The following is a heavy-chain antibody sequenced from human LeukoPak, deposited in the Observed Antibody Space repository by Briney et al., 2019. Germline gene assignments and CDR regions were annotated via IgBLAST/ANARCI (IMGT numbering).Heavy chain of an antibody. J-gene: IGHJ6*03. CDR1: GFTFSSYA. CDR3: AKDLEERARGYYYMDV. Sequence: TGGSLRLSCAASGFTFSSYAMSWVRQAPGKGLEWVSAISGSGGSTYYADPVKGRFTISRDNSKNTLYLQMNSLRAEDTAVYYCAKDLEERARGYYYMDVWGKGTTVTVSS. V-gene: IGHV3-23*01. D-gene: IGHD3-3*01. CDR2: ISGSGGST.